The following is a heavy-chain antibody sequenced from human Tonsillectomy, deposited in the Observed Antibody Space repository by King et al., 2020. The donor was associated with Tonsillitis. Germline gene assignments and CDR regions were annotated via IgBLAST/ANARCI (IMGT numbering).Heavy chain of an antibody. D-gene: IGHD2-15*01. Sequence: VQLQESGPGLVKPSETLSLTCTVSGGSISIYYWSWIRPPPGKGLEWIGYISYSGSTNYNPSLKSRVTISVDTSKNQFSLELRSVTAADTAVYYCARDRVKASYSTGMDPWGQGTPVTVSS. CDR1: GGSISIYY. J-gene: IGHJ6*02. CDR2: ISYSGST. CDR3: ARDRVKASYSTGMDP. V-gene: IGHV4-59*01.